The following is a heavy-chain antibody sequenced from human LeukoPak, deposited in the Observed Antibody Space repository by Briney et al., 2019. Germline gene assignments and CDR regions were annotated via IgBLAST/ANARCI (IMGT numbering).Heavy chain of an antibody. CDR3: ARGRRAYCGGDCPTNYYYYYMDV. V-gene: IGHV3-33*01. Sequence: GKSLRLSCAASGFSFSSYGMHWVRQAPGKGLEWVAVIWYDGSNKYCADSVKGRFTISRDNSKNTLYLQMNSLRAGDTGAYYCARGRRAYCGGDCPTNYYYYYMDVWGKGTTVTVSS. CDR2: IWYDGSNK. D-gene: IGHD2-21*01. CDR1: GFSFSSYG. J-gene: IGHJ6*03.